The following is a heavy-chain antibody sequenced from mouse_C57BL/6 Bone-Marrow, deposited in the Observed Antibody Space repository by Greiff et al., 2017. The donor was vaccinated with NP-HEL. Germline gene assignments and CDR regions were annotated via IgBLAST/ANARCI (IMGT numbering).Heavy chain of an antibody. J-gene: IGHJ4*01. CDR2: IDPENGDT. D-gene: IGHD1-1*02. Sequence: EVQRVESGAELVRPGASVKLSCTASGFNIKDDYMHWVKQRPEQGLEWIGWIDPENGDTEYASKFQGKATITADTSSNTAYLQLSSLTSEDTAVYYCTTDYGLTGAMDYWGQGTSVTVSS. V-gene: IGHV14-4*01. CDR1: GFNIKDDY. CDR3: TTDYGLTGAMDY.